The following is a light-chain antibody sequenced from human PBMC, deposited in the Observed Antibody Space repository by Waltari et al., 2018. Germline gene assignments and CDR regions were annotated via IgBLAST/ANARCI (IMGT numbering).Light chain of an antibody. J-gene: IGKJ2*01. V-gene: IGKV4-1*01. CDR2: WAS. Sequence: DIVMTQSPDSLAVSLGERATINCKSSQGVLYSSNNENYLAWYQQKPGHPPKLLIYWASTRESGVPDRFSGSGSVTDFTLTINSLQAEDVAVYYCQQYYSTPYTFGQGTKLEIK. CDR1: QGVLYSSNNENY. CDR3: QQYYSTPYT.